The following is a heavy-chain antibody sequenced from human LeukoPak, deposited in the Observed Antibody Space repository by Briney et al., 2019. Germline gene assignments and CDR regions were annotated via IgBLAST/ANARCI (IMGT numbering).Heavy chain of an antibody. V-gene: IGHV1-2*02. J-gene: IGHJ6*03. Sequence: GASVKVSCKASGYTFTGYYMHWVRQAPGQGLEWMGWINPNSGGTNYAQKFQGRVTMTRDTSISTAYMELSRLRSDDTAVYYCARDGGGYSSSWTRYYYYYYYMDVWGKGTTVTISS. D-gene: IGHD6-13*01. CDR1: GYTFTGYY. CDR3: ARDGGGYSSSWTRYYYYYYYMDV. CDR2: INPNSGGT.